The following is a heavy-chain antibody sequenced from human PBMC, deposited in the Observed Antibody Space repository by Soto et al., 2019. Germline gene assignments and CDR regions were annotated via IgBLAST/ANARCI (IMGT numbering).Heavy chain of an antibody. J-gene: IGHJ5*02. CDR3: ARHTSDFLFDP. CDR2: IYYSGST. CDR1: GGSISSSSYF. Sequence: QLQLQESGPGLVKPSETLSLTCTVSGGSISSSSYFWGWIRQPPGKGLVWIGSIYYSGSTYYNPSLRSRVTVSVDTSKNQFSLKLSSVTAADTAVYYCARHTSDFLFDPWVQGTLVTVSS. V-gene: IGHV4-39*01. D-gene: IGHD2-21*02.